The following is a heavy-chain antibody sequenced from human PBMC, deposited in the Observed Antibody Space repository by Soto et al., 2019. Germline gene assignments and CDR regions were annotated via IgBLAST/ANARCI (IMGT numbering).Heavy chain of an antibody. J-gene: IGHJ4*02. CDR3: AKGPKTNYYGSGSYFDY. D-gene: IGHD3-10*01. CDR1: GFTFSSYA. CDR2: ISGSGGST. V-gene: IGHV3-23*01. Sequence: GGSLRLSCAASGFTFSSYAMSWVRQAPGKGLEWVSAISGSGGSTYYADSVKGRFTISRDNSKNTLYLQMNSLRAEDTAVYYCAKGPKTNYYGSGSYFDYWGQGTLVTVSS.